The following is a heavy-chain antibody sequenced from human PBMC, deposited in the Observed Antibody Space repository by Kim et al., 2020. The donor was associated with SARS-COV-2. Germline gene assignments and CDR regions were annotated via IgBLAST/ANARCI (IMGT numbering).Heavy chain of an antibody. Sequence: GGSLRLSCAASGFTFSSYGMHWVRQAPGKGLEWVAVIWYDGSNKYYADSVKGRFTISRDNSKNTLYLQMNSLRAEDTAVYYCARDRYGAPVYYFDYWGQGTLVTVSS. CDR3: ARDRYGAPVYYFDY. CDR1: GFTFSSYG. D-gene: IGHD4-17*01. CDR2: IWYDGSNK. V-gene: IGHV3-33*01. J-gene: IGHJ4*02.